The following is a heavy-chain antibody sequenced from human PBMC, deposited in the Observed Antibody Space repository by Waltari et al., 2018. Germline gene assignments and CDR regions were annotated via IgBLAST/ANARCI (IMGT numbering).Heavy chain of an antibody. D-gene: IGHD2-15*01. J-gene: IGHJ4*02. CDR1: GYTFTSYY. Sequence: QVQLVQSGAEVKKPGAAVKVSCKASGYTFTSYYMHWVRQACGQGLGRMGIIKPSEGSKSYAQKFQGRVTMTGDTSTGTVYKELSSLRSEDTAAYYCAREEVVGDKGDNWGQGTLVTVSS. V-gene: IGHV1-46*01. CDR3: AREEVVGDKGDN. CDR2: IKPSEGSK.